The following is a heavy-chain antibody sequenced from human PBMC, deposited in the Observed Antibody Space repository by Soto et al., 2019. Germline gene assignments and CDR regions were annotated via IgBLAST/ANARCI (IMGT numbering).Heavy chain of an antibody. J-gene: IGHJ4*02. V-gene: IGHV4-34*01. CDR3: ARGGMDSYAPKKFDY. CDR1: GGSFSGYY. D-gene: IGHD5-18*01. CDR2: INHSEIT. Sequence: SETLSLTCAVYGGSFSGYYWSWIRQPPGKGLEWVGEINHSEITDYNPSLKSRITISVDTSKNQFSLKLSSMTAADTAVYYCARGGMDSYAPKKFDYWGQGTLVTVSS.